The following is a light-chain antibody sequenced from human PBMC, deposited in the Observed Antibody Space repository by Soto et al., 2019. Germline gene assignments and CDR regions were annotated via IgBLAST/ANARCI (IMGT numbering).Light chain of an antibody. J-gene: IGLJ3*02. CDR1: SGYNNYK. CDR3: GADHGSGSNFVWV. Sequence: QPVLTQPPSASASLGASVTLTCTLSSGYNNYKVDRYQQSPGKGPRFVMRVGTGGIVGSRGDGIPDRFSVLGSGLNRYLTIKNVQEEDESDYHCGADHGSGSNFVWVFGGGTKVTVL. CDR2: VGTGGIVG. V-gene: IGLV9-49*01.